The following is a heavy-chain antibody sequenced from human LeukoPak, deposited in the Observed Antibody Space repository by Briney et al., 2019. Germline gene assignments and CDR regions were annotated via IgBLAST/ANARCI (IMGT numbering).Heavy chain of an antibody. D-gene: IGHD3-16*02. CDR1: GGSISSYY. CDR2: IYYSGST. Sequence: SETLSLTCTVSGGSISSYYWSWIRQPPGKGLEWIGYIYYSGSTNYKSSLKSRVTISVDTSKNQFSLKLSSMAAADTAVYYCATQSMITFGGVIASHGYFQHWGQGTLVTVSS. J-gene: IGHJ1*01. CDR3: ATQSMITFGGVIASHGYFQH. V-gene: IGHV4-59*08.